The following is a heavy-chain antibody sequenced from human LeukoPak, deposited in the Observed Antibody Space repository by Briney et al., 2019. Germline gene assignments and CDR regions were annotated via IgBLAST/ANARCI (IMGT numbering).Heavy chain of an antibody. V-gene: IGHV3-23*01. D-gene: IGHD6-19*01. Sequence: PGGSLRLSCAASGFTFSSYAMSWVRQAPGKGLEWVSAISGSGGSTYYADSVKGRFTISRDNSKNTLYLQMNSLRAEDTAVCYCAKDRRRIAVAGISPFDYWGQGTLVTVSS. CDR1: GFTFSSYA. J-gene: IGHJ4*02. CDR2: ISGSGGST. CDR3: AKDRRRIAVAGISPFDY.